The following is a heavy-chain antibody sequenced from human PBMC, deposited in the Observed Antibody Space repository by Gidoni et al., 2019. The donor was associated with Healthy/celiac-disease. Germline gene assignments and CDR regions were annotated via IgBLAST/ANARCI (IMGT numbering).Heavy chain of an antibody. CDR1: GFNFDDDA. D-gene: IGHD6-19*01. CDR2: ISWNSGSI. CDR3: AQDTSAVAGTSSAHYYYYYGMDV. Sequence: EVQLVESGGGLVQPGRSLRRSCAASGFNFDDDAMHWVRQAPGKGLELVSVISWNSGSIGYADSVKGRFTISRDNAKNSLYLQMNSLRAEDTALYYCAQDTSAVAGTSSAHYYYYYGMDVWGQGTTVTVSS. J-gene: IGHJ6*02. V-gene: IGHV3-9*01.